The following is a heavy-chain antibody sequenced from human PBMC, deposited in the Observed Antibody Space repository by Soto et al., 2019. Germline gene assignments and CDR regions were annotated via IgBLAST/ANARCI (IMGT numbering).Heavy chain of an antibody. D-gene: IGHD1-26*01. J-gene: IGHJ6*02. V-gene: IGHV4-61*01. Sequence: SETLSLTCTVSGGSVSSGSYYWSWVRQPPGKGLEWIAYIYYSGSTNYNPSLKGRVTISVDRSKNQFSLKLNSVTAADTAVYYCARATYYYYGMDVWGQGTTVTVSS. CDR2: IYYSGST. CDR3: ARATYYYYGMDV. CDR1: GGSVSSGSYY.